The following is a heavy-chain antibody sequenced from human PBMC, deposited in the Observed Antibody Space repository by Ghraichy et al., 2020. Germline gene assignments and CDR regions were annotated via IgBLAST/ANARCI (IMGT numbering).Heavy chain of an antibody. Sequence: GSLRLSCAASGFTVSSNYISWVRQAPGKGLEWIGEINHSGSTNYNPSLKSRVTISVDTSKNQFSLKLSSVTAADTAVYYCARPRGKLFDYGMDVWGQGTTVTVSS. D-gene: IGHD4-23*01. CDR1: GFTVSSNY. CDR2: INHSGST. CDR3: ARPRGKLFDYGMDV. V-gene: IGHV4-34*01. J-gene: IGHJ6*02.